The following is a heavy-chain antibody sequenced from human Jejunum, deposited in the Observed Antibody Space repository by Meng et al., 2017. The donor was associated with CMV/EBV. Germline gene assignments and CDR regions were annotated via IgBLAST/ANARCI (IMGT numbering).Heavy chain of an antibody. CDR1: GGSISGGDYY. J-gene: IGHJ4*02. D-gene: IGHD3-3*01. Sequence: QVHLQESGPGLVKPSQTLSLTCTVSGGSISGGDYYWSWIRQPPGKGLEWIGYIHDTGSTYYNPSLTSRVDISVGTSNNQFSLTLTSVTAADTAVYFCARGSIFVSFDSWGQGTLVTVSS. V-gene: IGHV4-30-4*01. CDR3: ARGSIFVSFDS. CDR2: IHDTGST.